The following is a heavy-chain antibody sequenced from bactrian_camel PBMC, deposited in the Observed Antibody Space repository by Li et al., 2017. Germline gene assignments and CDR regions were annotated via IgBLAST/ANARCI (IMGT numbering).Heavy chain of an antibody. CDR1: GYWSNSNC. V-gene: IGHV3S53*01. D-gene: IGHD1*01. CDR2: IDADGRS. J-gene: IGHJ4*01. Sequence: QLVESGGGSVQAGGSLRLSCVASGYWSNSNCMAWFRRPSGREREGVAAIDADGRSYYKDSVKDRFTVSRDNAKNSFYLQMNQLTPEDTAMYYCAADPGRCVHNFYDANRLAYKGQGTQVTVS.